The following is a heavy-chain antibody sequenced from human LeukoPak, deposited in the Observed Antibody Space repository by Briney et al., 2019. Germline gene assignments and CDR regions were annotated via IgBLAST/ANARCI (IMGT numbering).Heavy chain of an antibody. D-gene: IGHD6-6*01. Sequence: RSGGSLRLSCAASGFTFSTYAMSWVRQAPGKGLEWVSVVSGTGRRTYYADSAKGRFTISRDNSKNTLYLQMNSLRAEDTALYYCVKASSSSPQYNWFDAWGQGTLVTVSS. CDR3: VKASSSSPQYNWFDA. CDR2: VSGTGRRT. V-gene: IGHV3-23*01. J-gene: IGHJ5*02. CDR1: GFTFSTYA.